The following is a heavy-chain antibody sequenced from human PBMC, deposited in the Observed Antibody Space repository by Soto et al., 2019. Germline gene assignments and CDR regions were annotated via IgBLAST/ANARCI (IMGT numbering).Heavy chain of an antibody. CDR1: GFSFDIYT. J-gene: IGHJ4*02. V-gene: IGHV3-30*04. D-gene: IGHD3-3*01. CDR3: ARELSLYGVALDY. Sequence: QVQLVESGGGVVQPGKSLRLSCSVFGFSFDIYTIHWVRQAPGKGLEWVAVISHDGEKQYYADSVKGRFTISRDNSQNTMSLQMSSLRTDDTAVYYCARELSLYGVALDYWGQGTLVTVSS. CDR2: ISHDGEKQ.